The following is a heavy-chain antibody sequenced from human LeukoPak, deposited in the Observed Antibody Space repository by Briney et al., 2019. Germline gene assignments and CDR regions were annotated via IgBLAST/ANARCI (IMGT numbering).Heavy chain of an antibody. J-gene: IGHJ3*02. CDR3: ATDPRAFDI. CDR2: FDPEDGET. Sequence: ASVKVSCKVSGYTLTELSMHWVRQAPGKGLEWMGGFDPEDGETIYAQKFQGRVTITEDTSTDTAYMELSSLRSEDTAVYYCATDPRAFDIWGQGTMVTVSS. CDR1: GYTLTELS. V-gene: IGHV1-24*01.